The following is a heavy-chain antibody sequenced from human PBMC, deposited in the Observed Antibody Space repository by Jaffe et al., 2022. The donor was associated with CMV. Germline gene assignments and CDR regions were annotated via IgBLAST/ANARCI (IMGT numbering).Heavy chain of an antibody. CDR2: ISSNGGST. J-gene: IGHJ2*01. V-gene: IGHV3-64D*06. Sequence: EVQLVESGGGLVQPGGSLRLSCSASGFTFSSYAMHWVRQAPGKGLEYVSAISSNGGSTYYADSVKGRFTISRDNSKNTLYLQMSSLRAEDTAVYYCVKQTLSYDFWSGYDLWGRGTLVTVSS. CDR1: GFTFSSYA. D-gene: IGHD3-3*01. CDR3: VKQTLSYDFWSGYDL.